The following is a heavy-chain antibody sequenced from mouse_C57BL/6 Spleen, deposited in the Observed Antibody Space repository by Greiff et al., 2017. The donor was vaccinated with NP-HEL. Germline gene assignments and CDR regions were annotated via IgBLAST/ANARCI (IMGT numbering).Heavy chain of an antibody. CDR2: IHPNSGST. CDR3: ARHSNYGLTGTYYYAMDY. Sequence: QVQLQQSGAELVKPGASVKLSCKASGYTFTSYWMHWVKQRPGQGLEWIGMIHPNSGSTNYNEKFKSKATLTVDKSSSTAYMQLSSLTSEDSAVYYCARHSNYGLTGTYYYAMDYWGQGTSVTVSS. D-gene: IGHD2-5*01. V-gene: IGHV1-64*01. CDR1: GYTFTSYW. J-gene: IGHJ4*01.